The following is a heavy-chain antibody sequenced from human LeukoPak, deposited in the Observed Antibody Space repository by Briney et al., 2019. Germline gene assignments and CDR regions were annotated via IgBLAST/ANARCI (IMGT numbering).Heavy chain of an antibody. CDR1: GGSFSGYY. Sequence: ASETLSLTCAVYGGSFSGYYWSWIRQPPGKGLEWIGEINHSGSTNYNPSLKSRVTISVDTSKNQFSLKLSSVTAADTAVYYCARRHGSYYFDYWGQGTLVTVSS. CDR3: ARRHGSYYFDY. CDR2: INHSGST. V-gene: IGHV4-34*01. J-gene: IGHJ4*02. D-gene: IGHD5-12*01.